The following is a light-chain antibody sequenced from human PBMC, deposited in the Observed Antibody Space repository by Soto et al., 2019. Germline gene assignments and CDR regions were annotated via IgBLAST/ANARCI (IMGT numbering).Light chain of an antibody. J-gene: IGLJ2*01. CDR1: STNIGSHT. CDR3: SSYAGYNNFVV. CDR2: EVN. V-gene: IGLV2-8*01. Sequence: QSVLTQPPSASGTPGQRVTISCSGSSTNIGSHTVNWYQQHPGKAPKLIIYEVNKRPSGVPDRFSGSKSGSTASLTVSGLQADDEADFYCSSYAGYNNFVVFGGGTKVTVL.